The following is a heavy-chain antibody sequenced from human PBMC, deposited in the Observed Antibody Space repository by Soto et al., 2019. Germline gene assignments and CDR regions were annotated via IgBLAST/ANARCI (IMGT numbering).Heavy chain of an antibody. V-gene: IGHV4-4*02. CDR1: GDSMRSNNW. Sequence: QVQLQESGPGLVKPSGTLSLTCAVSGDSMRSNNWWSWVRQPPGKGLEWIGEIYHSGTTNYNPSLKRRVTISVDKSKNQFSLRLNSVTAADTAFYDCARGGYDSSGYYFRLDYWGQGTLVTVSS. CDR2: IYHSGTT. J-gene: IGHJ4*02. D-gene: IGHD3-22*01. CDR3: ARGGYDSSGYYFRLDY.